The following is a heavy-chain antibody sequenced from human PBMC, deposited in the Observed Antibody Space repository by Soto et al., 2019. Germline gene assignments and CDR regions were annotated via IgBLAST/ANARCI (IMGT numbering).Heavy chain of an antibody. CDR1: GFIFSNYA. J-gene: IGHJ4*02. D-gene: IGHD3-22*01. Sequence: QVHLVESGGGVVQPGRSLRVSCAASGFIFSNYAMHWVRQAPGKGLEWVAVVSYDGSNQFYAESVKGRFTISRDSSKTTLYLQMNNLREEDTAVYYCARDRVYYYDNSGYYNFDYSGQGTLVLVSS. CDR2: VSYDGSNQ. V-gene: IGHV3-30-3*01. CDR3: ARDRVYYYDNSGYYNFDY.